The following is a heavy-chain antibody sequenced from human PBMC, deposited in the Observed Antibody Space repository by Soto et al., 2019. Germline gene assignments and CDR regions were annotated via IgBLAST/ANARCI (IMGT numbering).Heavy chain of an antibody. CDR3: ARRGCDSIFGSLDY. CDR1: GGSISSGDW. CDR2: IYYSGST. J-gene: IGHJ4*02. D-gene: IGHD2-21*02. V-gene: IGHV4-4*02. Sequence: QVQLQESGPGLVKPSGTLSLTCAVSGGSISSGDWCWSWVRQSPGKGLEWIGEIYYSGSTTYNPSLKSRVTISADKSANQFSLRLSSVTAADTAVYYFARRGCDSIFGSLDYWGQGTLVTVSS.